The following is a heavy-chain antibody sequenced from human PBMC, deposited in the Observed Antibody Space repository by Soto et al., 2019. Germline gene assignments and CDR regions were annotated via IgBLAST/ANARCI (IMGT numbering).Heavy chain of an antibody. Sequence: PGGSLRLSCAASGFTFDDYAMHWVRQAPGKGLEWVSGISWNSGSIGYADSVKGRFTISRDNAKNSLYLQMNSLRAEDTALYYCAKDIRGSSSFRSPTYYYYYYGMDVWGQGTTVTVSS. V-gene: IGHV3-9*01. CDR1: GFTFDDYA. J-gene: IGHJ6*02. CDR2: ISWNSGSI. D-gene: IGHD6-6*01. CDR3: AKDIRGSSSFRSPTYYYYYYGMDV.